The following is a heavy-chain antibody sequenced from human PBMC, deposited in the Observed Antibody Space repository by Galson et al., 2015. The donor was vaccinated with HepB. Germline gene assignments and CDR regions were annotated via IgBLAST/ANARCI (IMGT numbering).Heavy chain of an antibody. CDR3: ARGGDGSGYFEGIFDP. CDR1: GFRFSSFD. CDR2: ISGGGGST. J-gene: IGHJ5*02. D-gene: IGHD5-18*01. V-gene: IGHV3-30*14. Sequence: SLRLSCAASGFRFSSFDMHWVRQTPGKGLEWVAVISGGGGSTYYADSVKDRFIISIDTANNAVNLQMNSLRAEDTAVYFCARGGDGSGYFEGIFDPWGQGSLVTVS.